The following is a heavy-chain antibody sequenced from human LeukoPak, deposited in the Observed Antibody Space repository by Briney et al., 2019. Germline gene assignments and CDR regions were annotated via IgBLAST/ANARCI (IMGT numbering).Heavy chain of an antibody. J-gene: IGHJ4*02. CDR3: AKGSIAVAGNFDY. CDR2: ISYDGSNK. CDR1: GFTFSSYG. V-gene: IGHV3-30*18. D-gene: IGHD6-19*01. Sequence: PGGSLRLSCAASGFTFSSYGMHWVRQAPGKGLEWVAVISYDGSNKYYADSVKGRFTISRDNSKNTLYLQMNSLRAEDTAVYYCAKGSIAVAGNFDYWGQGTLVTVSS.